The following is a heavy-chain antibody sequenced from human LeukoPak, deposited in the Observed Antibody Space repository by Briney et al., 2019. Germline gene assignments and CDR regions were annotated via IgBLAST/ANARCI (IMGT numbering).Heavy chain of an antibody. J-gene: IGHJ5*02. CDR3: AGSVTSWFDP. Sequence: GGSLRLSCAASGFTFSSYTMNWVRRAPGKGLEWVSCISSSSSYIFYADSVKGRFTISRDNSKTTLYLQMNSLRVEDTAVYYCAGSVTSWFDPWGQGTLVTVSS. D-gene: IGHD4-17*01. V-gene: IGHV3-21*01. CDR2: ISSSSSYI. CDR1: GFTFSSYT.